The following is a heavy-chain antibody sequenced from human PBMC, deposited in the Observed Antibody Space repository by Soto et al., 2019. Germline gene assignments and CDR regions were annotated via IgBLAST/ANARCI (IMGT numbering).Heavy chain of an antibody. CDR2: ISWNSGSI. Sequence: SLRLSCAASGFTFDDYAMHWVRQAPGKGLEWVSGISWNSGSIGYADSVKGRFTISRDNAKNSLYLQMNSLRAEDTALYYCAKDVGTSCCYWYFDLWGRGTLVTGSS. D-gene: IGHD2-2*01. CDR3: AKDVGTSCCYWYFDL. V-gene: IGHV3-9*01. J-gene: IGHJ2*01. CDR1: GFTFDDYA.